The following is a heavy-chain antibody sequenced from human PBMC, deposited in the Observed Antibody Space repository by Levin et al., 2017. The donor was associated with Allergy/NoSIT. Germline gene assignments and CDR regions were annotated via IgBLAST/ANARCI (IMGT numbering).Heavy chain of an antibody. Sequence: ASVKVSCKASGYTFNMYGINWVRQAPGQGLEWMGWISTDNGHRNYAQKVQGRVTMTTDRSTTTAYMELTSLTSDDTARYFCARGQGGYESFDQWGQGTLVTVSS. CDR3: ARGQGGYESFDQ. J-gene: IGHJ4*02. CDR2: ISTDNGHR. D-gene: IGHD3-22*01. CDR1: GYTFNMYG. V-gene: IGHV1-18*01.